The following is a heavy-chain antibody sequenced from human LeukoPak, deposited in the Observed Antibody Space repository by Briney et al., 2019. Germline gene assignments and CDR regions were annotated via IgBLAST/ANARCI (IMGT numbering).Heavy chain of an antibody. CDR3: ARDDRMDGSGSYPPFDP. V-gene: IGHV1-2*02. Sequence: ASVKVSCKASGYTFTGYYMHWVRQAPGQGLEWMGWNNPNSGGTSYAENFQGGVTMNRDTSISTAYMELSRLRSDDTAVYYCARDDRMDGSGSYPPFDPWGQGTLVTVSS. J-gene: IGHJ5*02. D-gene: IGHD3-10*01. CDR2: NNPNSGGT. CDR1: GYTFTGYY.